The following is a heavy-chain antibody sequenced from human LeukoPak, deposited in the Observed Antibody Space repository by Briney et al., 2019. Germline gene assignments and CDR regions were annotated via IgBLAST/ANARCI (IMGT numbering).Heavy chain of an antibody. D-gene: IGHD3-22*01. CDR2: IYYSGST. CDR1: GGSISSYY. CDR3: ARDPRDDSSGYYYGWYFDL. Sequence: PSETLSLTRTVSGGSISSYYWSWIRQPPGKGLEWIGYIYYSGSTNYNPSLKSRVTISVDTSKNQFSLKLSSVTAADTAVYYCARDPRDDSSGYYYGWYFDLWGRGTLVTVSS. V-gene: IGHV4-59*01. J-gene: IGHJ2*01.